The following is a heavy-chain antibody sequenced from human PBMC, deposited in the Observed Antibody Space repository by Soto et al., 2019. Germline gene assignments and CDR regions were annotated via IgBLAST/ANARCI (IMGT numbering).Heavy chain of an antibody. V-gene: IGHV6-1*01. Sequence: SQTLSLTCAISGDSVASNSAAWNWIRQSPSRGLEWLGRTYYRSKWYNDYAISVKGRLTISPDTSKNQFALHVNSVTPEDTAVDYCDRWKHHECHFDYWGQGTQVTVAS. D-gene: IGHD1-1*01. CDR3: DRWKHHECHFDY. CDR1: GDSVASNSAA. J-gene: IGHJ4*02. CDR2: TYYRSKWYN.